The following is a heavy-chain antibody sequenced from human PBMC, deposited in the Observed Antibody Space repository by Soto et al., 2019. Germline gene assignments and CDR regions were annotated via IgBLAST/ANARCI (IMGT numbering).Heavy chain of an antibody. V-gene: IGHV4-34*02. J-gene: IGHJ4*02. CDR3: ERLNYYGSSLLDF. CDR1: GVSLSDYY. Sequence: QEQLQQWGAGLLKPSETLSLTCGVYGVSLSDYYWSWLRQPPGKGLEWIGEIHDSGRTNYNPSLKSRVTISRDTSKNQFSLKMNSVSAADTAVYYCERLNYYGSSLLDFWGQGTLVIVSS. D-gene: IGHD3-22*01. CDR2: IHDSGRT.